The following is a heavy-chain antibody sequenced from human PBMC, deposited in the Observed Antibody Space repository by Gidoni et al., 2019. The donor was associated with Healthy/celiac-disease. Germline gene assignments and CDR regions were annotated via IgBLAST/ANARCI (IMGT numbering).Heavy chain of an antibody. J-gene: IGHJ3*02. D-gene: IGHD2-15*01. CDR3: ARGEDIVVVVAAPDAFDI. CDR1: GVTFSSYG. Sequence: QVQLVESGGGVVQPGRSLRLSCAASGVTFSSYGRHWVRQAPGKGLEGVAVIWYDGSNKYYADSGKGRFTISRDNSKNTLYLQMNSLRAEDTAVYYCARGEDIVVVVAAPDAFDIWGQGTMVTVSS. CDR2: IWYDGSNK. V-gene: IGHV3-33*01.